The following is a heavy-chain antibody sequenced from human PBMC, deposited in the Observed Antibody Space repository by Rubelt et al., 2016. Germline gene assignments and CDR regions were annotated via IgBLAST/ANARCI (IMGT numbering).Heavy chain of an antibody. CDR2: INPNSGGT. V-gene: IGHV1-2*02. Sequence: KPGASVKVSCKASGYTFTGYYMHWVRQAPGQGLEWMGWINPNSGGTNYAQKFQGRVTMTRDTSISTAYMELSRLRSDDTAVYYCAKGWPVVTAISFDYWGQGTLVTVSS. CDR3: AKGWPVVTAISFDY. D-gene: IGHD2-21*02. J-gene: IGHJ4*02. CDR1: GYTFTGYY.